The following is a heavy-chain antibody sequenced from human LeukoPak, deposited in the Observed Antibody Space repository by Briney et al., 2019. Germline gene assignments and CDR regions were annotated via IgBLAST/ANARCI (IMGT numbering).Heavy chain of an antibody. Sequence: GGSLRLSCAASGFSFSRFWMAWVRQAPGKGLEWVASIGEDGSDIYYVDSVKGRFTISRDNAQNSLFLQMTSLRAEDTATYYCAKEKRNLRGTRDAFDIWGQGTMVTVSA. CDR2: IGEDGSDI. CDR1: GFSFSRFW. D-gene: IGHD1-7*01. J-gene: IGHJ3*02. V-gene: IGHV3-7*05. CDR3: AKEKRNLRGTRDAFDI.